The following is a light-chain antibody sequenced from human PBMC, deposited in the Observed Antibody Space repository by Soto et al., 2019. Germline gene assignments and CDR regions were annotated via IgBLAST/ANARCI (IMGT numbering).Light chain of an antibody. CDR2: SNN. CDR1: SSHIGCNT. Sequence: QSVLTQPPSASGTPGQRVTLSCSGSSSHIGCNTGNWYQQLQGTAPKLLIYSNNQRPSGVPDRVSGSKSGTSASLAISGPQSEDEADYYCAAWDDSLNVPVFGGGTKLTVL. V-gene: IGLV1-44*01. J-gene: IGLJ2*01. CDR3: AAWDDSLNVPV.